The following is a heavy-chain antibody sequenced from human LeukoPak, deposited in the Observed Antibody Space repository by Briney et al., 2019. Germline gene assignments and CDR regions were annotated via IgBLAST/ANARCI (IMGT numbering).Heavy chain of an antibody. CDR2: IWYDGSNK. Sequence: GGSLRLSCAASGFTFSSYGMHWVRQAPGKGLEWVAVIWYDGSNKYYADSVKGRFTISRDNSKNTLYLQMNSLRAEDTAVYYCARDKLDSSSWYYFDYWGRGTLVTVSS. J-gene: IGHJ4*02. CDR1: GFTFSSYG. CDR3: ARDKLDSSSWYYFDY. D-gene: IGHD6-13*01. V-gene: IGHV3-33*01.